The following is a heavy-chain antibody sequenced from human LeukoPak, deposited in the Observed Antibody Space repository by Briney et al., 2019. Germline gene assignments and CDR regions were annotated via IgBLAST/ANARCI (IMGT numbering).Heavy chain of an antibody. J-gene: IGHJ5*02. CDR3: ARGGGAVAGRYNWFDP. D-gene: IGHD6-19*01. Sequence: ASVKVSCKASGYTFTSYDINWVRQATGQGLEWMGWMNPNSGNTGYAQKFQGRVTMTRNTSISTAYMELGSLRSEDTAVYYCARGGGAVAGRYNWFDPWGQGTLVTVSS. CDR2: MNPNSGNT. CDR1: GYTFTSYD. V-gene: IGHV1-8*01.